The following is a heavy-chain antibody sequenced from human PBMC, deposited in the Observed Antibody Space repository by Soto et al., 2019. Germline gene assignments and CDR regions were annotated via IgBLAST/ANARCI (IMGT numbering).Heavy chain of an antibody. CDR2: ISSNGENT. Sequence: GGSRRRSWAASRFTSGEHAMNWVRQAPGKGLEWVSTISSNGENTHYADSVRGRFIISSDNSSNTVALQMNSLRVEDTAVYYCVSWVSAHFDSWGQGTLVTVSS. CDR3: VSWVSAHFDS. J-gene: IGHJ4*01. V-gene: IGHV3-23*01. D-gene: IGHD6-13*01. CDR1: RFTSGEHA.